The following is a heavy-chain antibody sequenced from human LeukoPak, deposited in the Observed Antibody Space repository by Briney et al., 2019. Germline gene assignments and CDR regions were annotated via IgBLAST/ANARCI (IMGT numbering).Heavy chain of an antibody. V-gene: IGHV4-59*01. CDR3: AREDIVVVGRLDY. CDR2: IYYSGST. Sequence: SETLSLTCTVSGGSISSYYWSWIRQPPGKGLEWIGYIYYSGSTNYNPSLKSRVTISVDTSKNQFSLKLSSVTAADTAVYYCAREDIVVVGRLDYWGQGTLVTVSS. CDR1: GGSISSYY. D-gene: IGHD2-15*01. J-gene: IGHJ4*02.